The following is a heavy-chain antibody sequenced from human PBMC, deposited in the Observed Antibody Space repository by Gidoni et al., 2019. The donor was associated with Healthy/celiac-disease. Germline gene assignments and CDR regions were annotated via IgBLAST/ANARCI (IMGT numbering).Heavy chain of an antibody. J-gene: IGHJ4*02. Sequence: EVQLLESGGGLVQPGGSLRLSCAASGFPFSSYAMSWVRQAPGKGLEWVSAISGSGGSTYYADSVKGRFTISRDNSKNTLYLQMNSLRAEDTAVYYCAKGLEYYYDSSGENWGQGTLVTVSS. D-gene: IGHD3-22*01. CDR2: ISGSGGST. CDR3: AKGLEYYYDSSGEN. CDR1: GFPFSSYA. V-gene: IGHV3-23*01.